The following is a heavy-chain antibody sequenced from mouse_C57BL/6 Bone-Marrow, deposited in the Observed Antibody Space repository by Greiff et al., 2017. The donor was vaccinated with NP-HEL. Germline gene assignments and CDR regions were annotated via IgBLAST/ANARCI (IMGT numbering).Heavy chain of an antibody. Sequence: EESGPGLVKPSQSLSLTCSVTGYSITSGYYWNWIRQFPGNKLEWMGYISYDGSNNYNPSLKNRISITRDTSKNQFFLKLNSVTTEDTATYYCASLRAMDYWGQGTSVTVSS. CDR3: ASLRAMDY. CDR2: ISYDGSN. V-gene: IGHV3-6*01. CDR1: GYSITSGYY. J-gene: IGHJ4*01.